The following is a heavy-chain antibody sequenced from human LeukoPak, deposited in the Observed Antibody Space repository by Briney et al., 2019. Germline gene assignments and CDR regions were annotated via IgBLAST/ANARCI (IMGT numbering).Heavy chain of an antibody. Sequence: GGSLRLSCAASGFTFSSYARSWVRQAPGKGLEWVSAISGSGGSTYYADSVKGRFTISRDNSKNTLYLQMNSLRAEDTAVYYCARGEYYDFWSGSYYYYGMDVWGQGTTVTVSS. D-gene: IGHD3-3*01. CDR1: GFTFSSYA. CDR2: ISGSGGST. CDR3: ARGEYYDFWSGSYYYYGMDV. V-gene: IGHV3-23*01. J-gene: IGHJ6*02.